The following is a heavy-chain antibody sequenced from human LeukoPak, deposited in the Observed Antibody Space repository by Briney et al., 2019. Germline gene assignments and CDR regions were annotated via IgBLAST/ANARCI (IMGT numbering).Heavy chain of an antibody. D-gene: IGHD3-22*01. CDR3: ARVGHSSGYYSHFDH. J-gene: IGHJ4*02. CDR2: IYSGGST. V-gene: IGHV3-53*01. CDR1: GFTFSSYA. Sequence: GGSLRLSCAASGFTFSSYAMSWVRQAPGKGLEWVSVIYSGGSTYYADSVKGRFTISRDNSKNTLYLQMNSLRAEDTAVYYCARVGHSSGYYSHFDHWGQGTLVTVSS.